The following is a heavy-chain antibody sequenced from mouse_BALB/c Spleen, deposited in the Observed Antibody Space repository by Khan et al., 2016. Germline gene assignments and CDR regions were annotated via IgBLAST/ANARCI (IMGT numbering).Heavy chain of an antibody. D-gene: IGHD2-4*01. CDR2: IWRGGST. CDR3: ARNYDFYFDF. CDR1: GFSLTSFG. Sequence: QVQLKESGPGLVQPSQSLSITCTVSGFSLTSFGVHWVRQSPGKDLEWLGVIWRGGSTAYNAAFISRLTISKDTSKSQVFFKMNSLQANDTAIYYCARNYDFYFDFWGQGTTLTVSS. V-gene: IGHV2-2*02. J-gene: IGHJ2*01.